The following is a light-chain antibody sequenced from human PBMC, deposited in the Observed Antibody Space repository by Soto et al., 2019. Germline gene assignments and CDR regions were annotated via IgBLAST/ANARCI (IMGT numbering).Light chain of an antibody. V-gene: IGKV1-9*01. CDR3: QQLRMYPST. CDR1: QDIAVY. Sequence: IQLTQSPSSLSASVGDRVTITCRAIQDIAVYLACYQQKPGEAPKLLIYAASTLYGGVPSRFSGSGSGTDFALTITSLQAEDFATYYCQQLRMYPSTFGGGTKVDIK. J-gene: IGKJ4*01. CDR2: AAS.